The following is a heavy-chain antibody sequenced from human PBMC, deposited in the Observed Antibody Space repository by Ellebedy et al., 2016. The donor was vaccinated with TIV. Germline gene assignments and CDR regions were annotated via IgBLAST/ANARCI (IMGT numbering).Heavy chain of an antibody. CDR3: ATAVRDDWSLSL. CDR2: LSLSGSP. D-gene: IGHD3-9*01. V-gene: IGHV4-34*01. J-gene: IGHJ4*02. CDR1: GASFSGSY. Sequence: MPSETLSLTCGVSGASFSGSYWSYIRQTPGKGLEWIGELSLSGSPNYNPSLRGRVTMSLDTSKNHFSLNLTSVTAADTAVYYCATAVRDDWSLSLWGQGTQATVSS.